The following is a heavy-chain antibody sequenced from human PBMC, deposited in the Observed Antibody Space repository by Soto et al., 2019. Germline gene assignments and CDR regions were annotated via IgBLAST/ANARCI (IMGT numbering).Heavy chain of an antibody. Sequence: KLSAPLSLTCTVSGGSISSYYWSWIRQPPGKGLEWIGYIYYSGSTNYNPSLKSRVTISVDTSKNQFSLKLSSVTAADTAVYYCARDRGKDYDFYYGMDVWGQGTTVTVSS. CDR1: GGSISSYY. CDR2: IYYSGST. CDR3: ARDRGKDYDFYYGMDV. D-gene: IGHD3-3*01. V-gene: IGHV4-59*01. J-gene: IGHJ6*02.